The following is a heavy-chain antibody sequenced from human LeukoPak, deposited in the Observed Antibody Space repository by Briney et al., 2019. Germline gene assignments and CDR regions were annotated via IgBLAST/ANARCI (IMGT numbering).Heavy chain of an antibody. D-gene: IGHD3-22*01. Sequence: GGPLRLSCAASGFTFSSYAMSWVRQAPGKGLEWVSAISGSGGSTYYADSVKGRFTISRDNSKNTLYLQMNSLRAEDTAVYYCAKDRWGLIVVVINAFDIWGQGTMVTVSS. CDR1: GFTFSSYA. V-gene: IGHV3-23*01. CDR2: ISGSGGST. J-gene: IGHJ3*02. CDR3: AKDRWGLIVVVINAFDI.